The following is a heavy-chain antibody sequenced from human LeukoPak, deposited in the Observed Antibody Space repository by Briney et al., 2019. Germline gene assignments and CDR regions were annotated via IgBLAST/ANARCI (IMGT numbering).Heavy chain of an antibody. CDR1: RGSIDNYY. J-gene: IGHJ2*01. CDR2: IYYSGST. Sequence: KPSETLSLTCTVSRGSIDNYYWSWIRQPPGKGLEWIGYIYYSGSTNYNPSLKSRVTISVDTSKNQFSLKLSSVTAADTAVYYCARDFKYGSGSYSPWYFDLWGRGTLVTVSS. V-gene: IGHV4-59*01. D-gene: IGHD3-10*01. CDR3: ARDFKYGSGSYSPWYFDL.